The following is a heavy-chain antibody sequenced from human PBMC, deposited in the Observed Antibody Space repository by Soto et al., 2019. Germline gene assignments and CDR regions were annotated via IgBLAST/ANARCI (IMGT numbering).Heavy chain of an antibody. CDR3: ARGAVAEPYYFDY. J-gene: IGHJ4*02. CDR1: GLTFSSYA. CDR2: VRGSGGST. V-gene: IGHV3-23*01. D-gene: IGHD2-21*01. Sequence: EVQLLESGGGLVQPGGSMRLSCAASGLTFSSYALRWVRQAPGKGLEWGSAVRGSGGSTYYADSVKGRFTSSKDNSKNTLYQQRSRRRAENTAVYCCARGAVAEPYYFDYWGQGTLVTVSS.